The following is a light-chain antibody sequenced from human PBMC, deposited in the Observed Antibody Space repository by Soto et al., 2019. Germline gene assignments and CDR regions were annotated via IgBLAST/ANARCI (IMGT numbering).Light chain of an antibody. Sequence: EIVLTQSPGTLSLSPGEGATLSCRAGQSVSSSQLAWYQQKPGQAPRLLVYGASSRATGIPERFSGSVSETDFTPSISRLEPEDFAVYYCQHYGNSPLTFGQGTRLEIK. CDR1: QSVSSSQ. J-gene: IGKJ5*01. CDR3: QHYGNSPLT. V-gene: IGKV3-20*01. CDR2: GAS.